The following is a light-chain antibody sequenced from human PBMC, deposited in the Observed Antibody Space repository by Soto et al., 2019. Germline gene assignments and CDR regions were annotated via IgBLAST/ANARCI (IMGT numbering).Light chain of an antibody. V-gene: IGKV3-20*01. CDR3: QQYGSSPPYT. CDR1: QSVSSSY. Sequence: EIVLTQSPGTLSLSPGERATLSCRASQSVSSSYLAWYQKKPGQAPRLLIYGASSRATGIPDRFSGSGSGTDFTLTISRLEAAEFAVYYCQQYGSSPPYTFGQGTKLEIK. CDR2: GAS. J-gene: IGKJ2*01.